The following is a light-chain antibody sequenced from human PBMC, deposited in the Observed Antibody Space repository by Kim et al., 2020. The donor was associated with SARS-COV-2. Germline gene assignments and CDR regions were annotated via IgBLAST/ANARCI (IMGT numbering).Light chain of an antibody. V-gene: IGLV1-40*01. J-gene: IGLJ1*01. CDR2: GNN. CDR1: NSNIGAGFD. Sequence: VIISCTVSNSNIGAGFDVNWYQQFAGTAPKLLIYGNNNRPSGVPDRFSGSKSDTSASLAITGLQSDDEADYYCQSYDSSLSGFYVFGTGTKVTVL. CDR3: QSYDSSLSGFYV.